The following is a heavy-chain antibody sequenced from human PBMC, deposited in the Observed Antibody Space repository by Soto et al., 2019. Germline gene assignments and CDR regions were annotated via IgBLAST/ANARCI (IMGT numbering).Heavy chain of an antibody. CDR3: AKEGDLHDFWSGYGLDV. D-gene: IGHD3-3*01. Sequence: VQLLESGGGLVQPGGSLRLSCAASGFTFYNYAMSWVRQAPGKGLEWVSAINYSGRTTYYADSAKGRFTISRDNSKNTLFLQMNSLRAEDTAAYYCAKEGDLHDFWSGYGLDVWGQGTTVTVSS. CDR2: INYSGRTT. V-gene: IGHV3-23*01. CDR1: GFTFYNYA. J-gene: IGHJ6*02.